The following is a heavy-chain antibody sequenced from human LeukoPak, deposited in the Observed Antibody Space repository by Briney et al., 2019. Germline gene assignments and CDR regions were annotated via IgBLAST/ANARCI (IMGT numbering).Heavy chain of an antibody. CDR2: INHSGST. D-gene: IGHD6-19*01. Sequence: SETLSLTCAVYGGSFSGYYWGWIRQPPGKGLEWIGEINHSGSTNYNPSLKSRVTISVDTSKNQFSLKLSSVTAADTAVYYCARGGEVAADYWGQGTLVTVSS. CDR1: GGSFSGYY. J-gene: IGHJ4*02. V-gene: IGHV4-34*01. CDR3: ARGGEVAADY.